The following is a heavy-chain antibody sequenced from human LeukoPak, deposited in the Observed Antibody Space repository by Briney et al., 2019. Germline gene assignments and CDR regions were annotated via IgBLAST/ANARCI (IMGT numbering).Heavy chain of an antibody. CDR1: EFTFSRFA. J-gene: IGHJ6*03. V-gene: IGHV3-23*01. CDR2: LSGSGGAT. D-gene: IGHD2-21*01. CDR3: AKHLGSHSFLFYYMDV. Sequence: GGCLRLSCEASEFTFSRFAMSWIRQPLGTGLGGVSTLSGSGGATYYADSVKGRFTTSRDNSKDTLYLQMDNLRADDTAVYYCAKHLGSHSFLFYYMDVWGKGTSVIVSS.